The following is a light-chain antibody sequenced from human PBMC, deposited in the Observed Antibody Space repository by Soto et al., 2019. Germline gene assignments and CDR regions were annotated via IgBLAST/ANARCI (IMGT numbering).Light chain of an antibody. V-gene: IGKV3-15*01. J-gene: IGKJ1*01. CDR1: HSVSSN. CDR2: GAS. CDR3: QQYNNWPKT. Sequence: IVIAQASATLPVSPGERATLSWQASHSVSSNLAWHQQRPGQAPRLLIYGASTRATTIPARFSGSGSGTEFTLTISSLQSEDFAVHYCQQYNNWPKTFGQATKVDIK.